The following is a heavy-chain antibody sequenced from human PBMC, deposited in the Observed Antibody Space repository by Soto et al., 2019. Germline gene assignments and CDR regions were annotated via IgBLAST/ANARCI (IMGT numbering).Heavy chain of an antibody. CDR2: IIPIFGTA. Sequence: QVQLVQSGAEVKKPGSSVKVSCKASGGTFSSYAISWVRQAPGQGLEWMGGIIPIFGTANYAQKFEGRVTITADESTSTACMGMGSLRSEDTAVYYCASPYDFWSGYSPHYYYYYGMDVWGQGTTVTVSS. D-gene: IGHD3-3*01. J-gene: IGHJ6*02. V-gene: IGHV1-69*01. CDR3: ASPYDFWSGYSPHYYYYYGMDV. CDR1: GGTFSSYA.